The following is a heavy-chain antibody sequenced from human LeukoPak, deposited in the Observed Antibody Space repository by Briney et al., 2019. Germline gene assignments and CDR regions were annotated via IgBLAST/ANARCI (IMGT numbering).Heavy chain of an antibody. CDR2: INTNVSST. CDR3: AKECRRLWFGLIAFDI. CDR1: GFTFSTYW. J-gene: IGHJ3*02. Sequence: GGSLRLSCVTSGFTFSTYWMHWGRHAPGKGLVWVSRINTNVSSTNYADSVKGRFTISRDNAKSMLYLQMSSLRAEDTAVYYCAKECRRLWFGLIAFDIWGQGTVVTASS. D-gene: IGHD3-10*01. V-gene: IGHV3-74*01.